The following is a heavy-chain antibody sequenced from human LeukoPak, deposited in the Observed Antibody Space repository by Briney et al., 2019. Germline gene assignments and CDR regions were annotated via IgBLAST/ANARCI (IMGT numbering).Heavy chain of an antibody. CDR2: IYTSGST. V-gene: IGHV4-61*02. D-gene: IGHD3-9*01. CDR3: ATVNYDVLTGYYLQ. Sequence: SETLSLTCTVSGGSISSGSYYWSWIRQPAGKGLEWIGRIYTSGSTNYNPSLKSRVTLSVDTSKNQFSLKLDSVTAADTAVYYCATVNYDVLTGYYLQWGQGTLVTVSS. J-gene: IGHJ4*02. CDR1: GGSISSGSYY.